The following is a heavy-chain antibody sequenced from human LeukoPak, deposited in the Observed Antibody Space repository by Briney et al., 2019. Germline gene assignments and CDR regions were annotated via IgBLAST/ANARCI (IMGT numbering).Heavy chain of an antibody. J-gene: IGHJ4*02. D-gene: IGHD1-1*01. Sequence: GGSLRLSCAISGFSVGGTHMSWVRQAPGKGLEWVSAIYTGGTTYYADSVQGRFTVSRDNSKNILYLHMNNLRAKDTAVYYCARDTATTGGGLDSWGQGTLVTVSS. CDR2: IYTGGTT. CDR3: ARDTATTGGGLDS. V-gene: IGHV3-53*01. CDR1: GFSVGGTH.